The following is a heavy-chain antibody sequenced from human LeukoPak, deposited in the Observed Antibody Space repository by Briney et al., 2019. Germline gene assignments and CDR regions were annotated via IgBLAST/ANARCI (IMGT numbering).Heavy chain of an antibody. J-gene: IGHJ3*02. CDR1: GYTFTSYG. CDR2: ISAYNGNT. CDR3: ARVWRYYYDSSGYSYAFDI. D-gene: IGHD3-22*01. Sequence: ASVKVSCKASGYTFTSYGISWVRQAPGQGLEWMGWISAYNGNTNYAQKLQGRVTMTTDTSTSTAYMELRSLRSDDTAVYYCARVWRYYYDSSGYSYAFDIWGQGTMVTVSS. V-gene: IGHV1-18*01.